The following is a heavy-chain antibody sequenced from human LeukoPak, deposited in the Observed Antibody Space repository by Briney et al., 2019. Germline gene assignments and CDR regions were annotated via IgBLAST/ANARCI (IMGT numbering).Heavy chain of an antibody. V-gene: IGHV3-49*04. CDR3: TRERRPYYCDSRGVGDYFDY. D-gene: IGHD3-22*01. Sequence: PGRSLRLSCTASGFTFGDYAMSWVRQAPGKGLEGVGFIRSKAYGGTTEYAASVKGRFTISRDDSKSIAYLQMNSLKTEDTAVYYCTRERRPYYCDSRGVGDYFDYWGQGTLVTVSS. J-gene: IGHJ4*02. CDR2: IRSKAYGGTT. CDR1: GFTFGDYA.